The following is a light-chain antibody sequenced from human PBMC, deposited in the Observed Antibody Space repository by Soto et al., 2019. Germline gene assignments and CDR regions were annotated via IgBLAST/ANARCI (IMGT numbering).Light chain of an antibody. J-gene: IGKJ4*01. CDR1: QSVSSN. CDR2: GAS. CDR3: QQYNNWPIT. Sequence: EVVMTQSPATLSVSLGDRATLSCRASQSVSSNLAWYQQKPGQAPRLLIYGASTRATGIPARFSGSGSGTEFTLTISSLQSEDFAVYSCQQYNNWPITFGGGTKVEIK. V-gene: IGKV3-15*01.